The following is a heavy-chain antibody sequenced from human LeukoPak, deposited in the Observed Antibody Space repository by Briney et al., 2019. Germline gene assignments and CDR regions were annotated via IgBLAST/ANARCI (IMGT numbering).Heavy chain of an antibody. CDR2: IYYSGST. CDR3: ARLEFLTGYSYYFDY. CDR1: GGSISSGSYY. D-gene: IGHD3-9*01. J-gene: IGHJ4*02. Sequence: SETLSLTCTVSGGSISSGSYYWSWIRQPPGKGLEWIGYIYYSGSTNYNPSLKSRVTISVDTSKNQFSLKLSSVTAADTAVYYCARLEFLTGYSYYFDYWGQGTLVTVSS. V-gene: IGHV4-61*01.